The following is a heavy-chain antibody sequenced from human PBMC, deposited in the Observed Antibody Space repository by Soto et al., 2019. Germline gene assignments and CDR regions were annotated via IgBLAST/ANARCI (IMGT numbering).Heavy chain of an antibody. J-gene: IGHJ4*02. CDR3: AASAIAVADLYYFDY. D-gene: IGHD6-19*01. CDR2: IVVGSGNT. CDR1: GFTFTSSV. Sequence: ASVKVSCKASGFTFTSSVMQWVRQARGQRLEWIGWIVVGSGNTNYAQKFQERVTITRDMSTSTAYMELSSLRSEDTAVYYRAASAIAVADLYYFDYWGQGTLVTVSS. V-gene: IGHV1-58*02.